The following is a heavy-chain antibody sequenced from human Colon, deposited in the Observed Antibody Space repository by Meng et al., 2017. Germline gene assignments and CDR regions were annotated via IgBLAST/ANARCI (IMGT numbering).Heavy chain of an antibody. Sequence: QVQRQQGGGGLLKPSGTLSLTCAVSGGSFSGFYWSWIRQPPGKGLEWIGEIDHFGISNYNSSLKGRLTMSVDTSKKQISLTLTSVTAADTAVYYCATGLRHGDWFDPWGPGTLVTVSS. CDR3: ATGLRHGDWFDP. D-gene: IGHD4-17*01. CDR2: IDHFGIS. V-gene: IGHV4-34*02. CDR1: GGSFSGFY. J-gene: IGHJ5*02.